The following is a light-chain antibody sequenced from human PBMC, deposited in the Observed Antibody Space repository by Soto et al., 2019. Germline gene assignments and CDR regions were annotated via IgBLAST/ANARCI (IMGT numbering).Light chain of an antibody. Sequence: EIVLTQSPGTLSLSPGERATLSCRASQSVSSSYLAWYQQKRGQAPRLLIHGASNRATGIPDRFSGSGSGTDFTLTITRLEPEDFAVYYCQQYGGSPRTFGQGTKVEVK. CDR2: GAS. CDR1: QSVSSSY. J-gene: IGKJ1*01. CDR3: QQYGGSPRT. V-gene: IGKV3-20*01.